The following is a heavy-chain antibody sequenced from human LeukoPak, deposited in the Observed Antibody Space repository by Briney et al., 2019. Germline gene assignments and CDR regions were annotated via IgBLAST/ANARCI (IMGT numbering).Heavy chain of an antibody. D-gene: IGHD2-15*01. CDR1: GGSISSGGYS. J-gene: IGHJ3*02. V-gene: IGHV4-30-2*01. CDR3: ARGYCSGGSCSGGAFDI. Sequence: SQTLSLTCAVSGGSISSGGYSWSWIRQPPGKGLEWIGYIYHSGSTYYNPSLKRRVTISVDRSKNQFSLKLSSVPAADTAVYYCARGYCSGGSCSGGAFDIWGQGTMVTVSS. CDR2: IYHSGST.